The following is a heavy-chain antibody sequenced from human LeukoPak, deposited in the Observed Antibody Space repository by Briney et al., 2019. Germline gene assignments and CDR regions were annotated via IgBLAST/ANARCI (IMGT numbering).Heavy chain of an antibody. Sequence: GRSLRLSCAASGFTFSSHGMHWVRQAPGKGLEWVAVISYDGTNKYYADSVKGRFTISRDNSKKTLFLQMNSLRAEDTAVYYCAEDLQGYCSGGSCRIIDYWGQGTLVTVSS. J-gene: IGHJ4*02. V-gene: IGHV3-30*18. CDR1: GFTFSSHG. CDR2: ISYDGTNK. CDR3: AEDLQGYCSGGSCRIIDY. D-gene: IGHD2-15*01.